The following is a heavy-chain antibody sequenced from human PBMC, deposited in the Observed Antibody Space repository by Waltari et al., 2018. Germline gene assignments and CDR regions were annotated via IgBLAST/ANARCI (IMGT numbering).Heavy chain of an antibody. V-gene: IGHV3-23*01. CDR2: ISGSGGST. J-gene: IGHJ5*02. Sequence: EVQLLESGGGLVQPGGSLRLSCAASGFTFSSYAMSWVRQAPGKGRGWVSAISGSGGSTYYADSVKGRFTISRDNSKNTLYLQMNSLRAEDTAVYYCAKPPRKGVDWFDPWGQGTLVTVSS. CDR3: AKPPRKGVDWFDP. D-gene: IGHD3-3*01. CDR1: GFTFSSYA.